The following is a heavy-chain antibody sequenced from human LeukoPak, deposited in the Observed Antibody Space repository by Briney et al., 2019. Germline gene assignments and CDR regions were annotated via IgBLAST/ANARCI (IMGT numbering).Heavy chain of an antibody. CDR3: ARANSGYYSPIGY. D-gene: IGHD3-22*01. V-gene: IGHV3-20*04. Sequence: GGSLRLSCAASGFSFSSSWMHWVRQAPGKGLVWVSGINWNGGSTGYADSVKGRFTISRDNAKNSLYLQMNSLRAEDTALYYCARANSGYYSPIGYWGQGTLVTVSS. CDR2: INWNGGST. CDR1: GFSFSSSW. J-gene: IGHJ4*02.